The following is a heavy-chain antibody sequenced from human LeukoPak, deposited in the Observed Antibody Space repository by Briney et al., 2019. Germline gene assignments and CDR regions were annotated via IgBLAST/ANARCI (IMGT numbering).Heavy chain of an antibody. CDR2: IYYSGST. J-gene: IGHJ6*02. CDR1: GGSISSYY. D-gene: IGHD3-10*01. CDR3: ARDYYGSGSPYYYGMDV. Sequence: SETLSLTCTVSGGSISSYYWSWIRQPPGKGLEWLGYIYYSGSTNYNPSLKSRVTISVDTSKNQFSLKLSSVTAADTAVYYCARDYYGSGSPYYYGMDVWGQGTTVTVSS. V-gene: IGHV4-59*01.